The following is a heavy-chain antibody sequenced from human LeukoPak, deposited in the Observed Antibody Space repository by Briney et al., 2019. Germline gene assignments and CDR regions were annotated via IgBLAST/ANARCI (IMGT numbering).Heavy chain of an antibody. J-gene: IGHJ4*02. Sequence: ESLTISCTGSGYNFPRYWIGWVRQMPGKGLEWMGIFNPGNSDSRYSPSFQGQVTISADKSISIAYLQWSSLKASDTAIYYCARGGDYYDYWGQGTPVTVSS. CDR2: FNPGNSDS. CDR1: GYNFPRYW. V-gene: IGHV5-51*01. CDR3: ARGGDYYDY. D-gene: IGHD3-10*01.